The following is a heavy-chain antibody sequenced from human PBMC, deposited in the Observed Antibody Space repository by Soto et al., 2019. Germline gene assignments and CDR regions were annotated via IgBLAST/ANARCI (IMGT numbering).Heavy chain of an antibody. J-gene: IGHJ4*02. V-gene: IGHV1-3*05. CDR2: INAGNGNT. Sequence: QVQLVQSGAEEKKPGASVKVSCKASGYTFTSYAMHWVRQAPGQRLEWMGWINAGNGNTKYSQKFQGRVTINRDTTADTAYMGLRRLRYADTAVYYCARAWVVVTAPDYWGQVTLVTVSS. CDR1: GYTFTSYA. D-gene: IGHD2-21*02. CDR3: ARAWVVVTAPDY.